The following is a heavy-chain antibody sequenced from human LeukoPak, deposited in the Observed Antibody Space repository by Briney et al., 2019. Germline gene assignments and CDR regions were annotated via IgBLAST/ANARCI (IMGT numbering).Heavy chain of an antibody. CDR2: IYYTGTT. D-gene: IGHD5-18*01. CDR1: GGSIRSDSYF. V-gene: IGHV4-31*03. J-gene: IGHJ4*02. Sequence: SQTLSLTCTVSGGSIRSDSYFSGWIRQHPGKGLEWIGYIYYTGTTYYNPSLKSRVSISVDTSKNLFSLKLSSVTAADTAVYFCARRGFSYGSFDYWGQGTLVTVSS. CDR3: ARRGFSYGSFDY.